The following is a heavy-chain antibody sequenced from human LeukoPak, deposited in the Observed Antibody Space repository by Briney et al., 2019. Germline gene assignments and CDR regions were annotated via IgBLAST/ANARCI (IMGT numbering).Heavy chain of an antibody. V-gene: IGHV3-48*01. D-gene: IGHD5-24*01. CDR2: ISSSTVTI. CDR3: ARGTGYNPYFDY. J-gene: IGHJ4*02. Sequence: GGSLRLSCAASGFTFSGYSMNWVRQAPGKGLEWVSFISSSTVTIYYADSVKGRFTISRDNSKNTLYLEMNSLRAEDTAVYYCARGTGYNPYFDYWGQGTLVTVSS. CDR1: GFTFSGYS.